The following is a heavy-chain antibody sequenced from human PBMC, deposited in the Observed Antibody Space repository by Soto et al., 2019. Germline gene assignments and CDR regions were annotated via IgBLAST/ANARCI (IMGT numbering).Heavy chain of an antibody. D-gene: IGHD1-26*01. V-gene: IGHV1-8*01. J-gene: IGHJ4*02. Sequence: QVQLVQSGAEVREPGASVKVSCKASGYSFTSLDINWVRQTTGQGLEWMGWMQPSSGRTGYAQKLQSRVTMTRDTSINTAYMELSSLTSDDTAFYYCARGVTAGVDYWGPGTLVTVSS. CDR3: ARGVTAGVDY. CDR1: GYSFTSLD. CDR2: MQPSSGRT.